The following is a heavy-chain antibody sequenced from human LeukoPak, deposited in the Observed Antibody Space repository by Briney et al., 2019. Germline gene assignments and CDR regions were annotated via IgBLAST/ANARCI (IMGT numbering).Heavy chain of an antibody. CDR2: ISSSSSYI. V-gene: IGHV3-21*01. D-gene: IGHD3-22*01. CDR3: ARDPDSSGYFVYFYFDY. CDR1: GFTFSSYG. Sequence: GGSLRLSCAASGFTFSSYGMSWVRQAPGKGLEWVSSISSSSSYIHYADSVKGRFTISRDNAKNSLYLQMNSLRAEDTAVYYCARDPDSSGYFVYFYFDYWGQGTLVTVSS. J-gene: IGHJ4*02.